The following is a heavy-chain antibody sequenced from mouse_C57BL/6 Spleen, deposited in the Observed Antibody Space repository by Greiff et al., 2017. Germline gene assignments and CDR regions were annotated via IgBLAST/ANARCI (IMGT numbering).Heavy chain of an antibody. CDR3: ARGRGYFDY. Sequence: DVKLQESGPGMVKPSQSLSLTCTVTGYSITSGYDWHWIRHFPGNKLEWMGYISYSGSTNYNPSLKSRISITQDTSKNHFFLKVNSVTTEDTATYYCARGRGYFDYWGQGTTLTVSS. CDR1: GYSITSGYD. J-gene: IGHJ2*01. V-gene: IGHV3-1*01. CDR2: ISYSGST.